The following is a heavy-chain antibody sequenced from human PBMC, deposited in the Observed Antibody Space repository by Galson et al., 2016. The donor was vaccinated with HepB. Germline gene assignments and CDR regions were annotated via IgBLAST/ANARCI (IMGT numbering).Heavy chain of an antibody. CDR3: ATLGFCGTTTWNF. J-gene: IGHJ4*02. V-gene: IGHV3-15*07. D-gene: IGHD2-2*01. Sequence: SLRLSCAVSGFTFNNAWMNWVRQAPGKGLEWVGRSKSKNDGGAIDYAAPVEGRFTISRDDSRNSVYLQMDSLRADDTAVYFCATLGFCGTTTWNFWGQGTLVTVSS. CDR2: SKSKNDGGAI. CDR1: GFTFNNAW.